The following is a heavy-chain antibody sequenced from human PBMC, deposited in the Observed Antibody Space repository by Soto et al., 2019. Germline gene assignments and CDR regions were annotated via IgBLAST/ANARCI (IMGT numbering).Heavy chain of an antibody. Sequence: GDSLKISCKGSGYSFTSYWIGWVRQMPGKGLEWMGIIYPGDSDTRYSPSCQGQVSISADKSISTAYLQWSSLKASDTAMYYCARFWEPTAMDTEGTSGFDYWGQGTLVTVSS. D-gene: IGHD5-18*01. CDR1: GYSFTSYW. CDR2: IYPGDSDT. CDR3: ARFWEPTAMDTEGTSGFDY. J-gene: IGHJ4*01. V-gene: IGHV5-51*01.